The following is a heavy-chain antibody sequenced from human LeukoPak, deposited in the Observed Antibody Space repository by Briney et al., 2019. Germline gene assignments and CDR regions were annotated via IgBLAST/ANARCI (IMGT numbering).Heavy chain of an antibody. CDR3: ARGVLLFDY. D-gene: IGHD1-26*01. CDR2: ISYDGSNK. V-gene: IGHV3-30*04. CDR1: GFTFSSYA. Sequence: GGSLRLSCAASGFTFSSYAMHWVRQAPGKVLEWVAVISYDGSNKYHADSVKGRFTISRDNSKNTLYLQMNSLRAEDTAVYYCARGVLLFDYWGQGTLVTVSS. J-gene: IGHJ4*02.